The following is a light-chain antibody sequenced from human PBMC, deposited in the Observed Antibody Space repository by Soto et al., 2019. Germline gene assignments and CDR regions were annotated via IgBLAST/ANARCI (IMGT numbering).Light chain of an antibody. CDR2: DAS. V-gene: IGKV3D-20*02. Sequence: DIVLTQSPGTLSLSPGEMATLSFSASQTVSSSSLAWYQQKPGQAPRLLIYDASNRATGIPARFSGSGSGTDFTLTISSLEPEDFAVYYCQQRSNWPPLTFGGGTKVDIK. CDR3: QQRSNWPPLT. CDR1: QTVSSSS. J-gene: IGKJ4*01.